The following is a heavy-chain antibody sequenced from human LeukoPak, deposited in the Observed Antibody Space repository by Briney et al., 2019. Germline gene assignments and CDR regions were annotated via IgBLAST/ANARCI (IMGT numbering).Heavy chain of an antibody. D-gene: IGHD2-15*01. J-gene: IGHJ5*02. Sequence: SETLSLTCSVSGYSISSDYCWDWIRQPPGKGLEWIGGIYHSGSTYYNPSLKSRVTISVDTSKNQFSLNLNSVTAADTAVYYCARDEAYCSGGRCYNWFDPWGQGTLVTVSS. V-gene: IGHV4-38-2*02. CDR1: GYSISSDYC. CDR2: IYHSGST. CDR3: ARDEAYCSGGRCYNWFDP.